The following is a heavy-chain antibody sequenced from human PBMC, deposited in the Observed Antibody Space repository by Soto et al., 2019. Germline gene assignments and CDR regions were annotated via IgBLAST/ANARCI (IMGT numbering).Heavy chain of an antibody. Sequence: GGSLRLSCAASGFTFSSYGMHWVRQAPGKGLEWVAVIWYDGSNKYYADSVKGRFTISRDNSKNTLYLQMNSLRAEDTAVYYCARAPTYCSSTSCYAEYFQHWGQGTLVTVSS. CDR1: GFTFSSYG. J-gene: IGHJ1*01. CDR3: ARAPTYCSSTSCYAEYFQH. V-gene: IGHV3-33*01. CDR2: IWYDGSNK. D-gene: IGHD2-2*01.